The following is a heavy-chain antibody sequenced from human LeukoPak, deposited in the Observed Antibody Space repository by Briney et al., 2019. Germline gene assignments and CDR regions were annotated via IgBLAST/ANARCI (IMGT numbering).Heavy chain of an antibody. CDR2: ITGSGGST. CDR1: GFTFSSYV. CDR3: ATLYGDREV. D-gene: IGHD4-17*01. V-gene: IGHV3-23*01. J-gene: IGHJ4*02. Sequence: GGSLRLSCAASGFTFSSYVMSWVRQAPGKGLEWVSTITGSGGSTYYADSVKGRFTISRDNSKSTLYLQMNSLRAEDTAVYYCATLYGDREVCGQGTLVTVSS.